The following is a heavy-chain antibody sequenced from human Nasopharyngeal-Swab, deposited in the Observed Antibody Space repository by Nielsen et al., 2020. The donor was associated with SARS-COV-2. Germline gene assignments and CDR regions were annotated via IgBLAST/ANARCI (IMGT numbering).Heavy chain of an antibody. Sequence: GESLKISCVASGYSFRTYGMSWVRQAPGKGLEWVAAIVGSGDNSGSGGSTYYADSLRGRFTISRDNSKNFIYLQMNNVLTEDSALYYCAKGGPDMIAYFDHWGQGILVSVSS. D-gene: IGHD2-21*01. CDR1: GYSFRTYG. J-gene: IGHJ4*02. CDR2: IVGSGDNSGSGGST. V-gene: IGHV3-23*01. CDR3: AKGGPDMIAYFDH.